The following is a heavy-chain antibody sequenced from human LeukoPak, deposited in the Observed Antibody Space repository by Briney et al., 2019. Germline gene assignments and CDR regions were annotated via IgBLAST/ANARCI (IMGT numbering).Heavy chain of an antibody. CDR2: IYSGGST. CDR1: GFTVSSNY. J-gene: IGHJ3*02. V-gene: IGHV3-66*01. CDR3: ATSTMIVVVDAFDI. Sequence: SGGSLRLSCAASGFTVSSNYMSWVRQAPGKGLEWVSVIYSGGSTYYADSVKGRFTISRDNSKNTLYLQMNSLRAEDTAVYYCATSTMIVVVDAFDIWGQGTMVTVSS. D-gene: IGHD3-22*01.